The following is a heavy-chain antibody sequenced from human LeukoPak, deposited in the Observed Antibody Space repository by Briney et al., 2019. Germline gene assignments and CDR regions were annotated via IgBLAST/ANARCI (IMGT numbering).Heavy chain of an antibody. D-gene: IGHD3-9*01. CDR3: ARARYLDWLPYYFDS. Sequence: GGSLRLSCAASGFTFSSYAMSWVRQAPGKELEWVANIDQDGSEKYYVDSVKGRFTISRDNAKNSLSLQMNSLRAEDTAVYYCARARYLDWLPYYFDSWGQGSLVTVSS. J-gene: IGHJ4*02. V-gene: IGHV3-7*01. CDR1: GFTFSSYA. CDR2: IDQDGSEK.